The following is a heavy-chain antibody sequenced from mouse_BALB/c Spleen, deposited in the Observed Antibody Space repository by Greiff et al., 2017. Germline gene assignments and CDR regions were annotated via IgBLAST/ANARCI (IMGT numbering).Heavy chain of an antibody. V-gene: IGHV14-3*02. CDR3: APIYFDV. J-gene: IGHJ1*01. CDR1: GFNIKDYY. CDR2: IDPANGNT. Sequence: VQLQQSGAELVRSGASVKLSCTASGFNIKDYYMHWVKQRPEQGLEWIGRIDPANGNTKYDPKFQGKATITADTSSNTAYLQLSSLTSEDTAVYYCAPIYFDVWGAGTTVTVSS.